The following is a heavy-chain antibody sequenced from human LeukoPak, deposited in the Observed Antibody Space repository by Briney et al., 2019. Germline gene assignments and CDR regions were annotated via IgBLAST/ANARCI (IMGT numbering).Heavy chain of an antibody. CDR3: AREEVVPAAMGAYFDY. J-gene: IGHJ4*02. D-gene: IGHD2-2*01. Sequence: SEILSLTCTVSGGSISSGDYYWSWIRQPPGKGLEWIGYIYYSGSTYYNPSLKSRVTISVDTSKNQFSLKLSSVTAADTAVYYCAREEVVPAAMGAYFDYWGRGTLVTVSS. CDR2: IYYSGST. V-gene: IGHV4-30-4*08. CDR1: GGSISSGDYY.